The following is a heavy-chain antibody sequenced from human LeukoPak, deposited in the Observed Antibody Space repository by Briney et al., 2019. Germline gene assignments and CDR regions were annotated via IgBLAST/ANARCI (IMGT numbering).Heavy chain of an antibody. J-gene: IGHJ4*02. CDR2: IKSKTDGGTT. V-gene: IGHV3-15*01. CDR1: GLPFNNAW. Sequence: GGSLRLSCTASGLPFNNAWMSWVRQAPGKGLEWVGRIKSKTDGGTTDYAAPVKGRFTISRDDSKNTLYLQMNRLRTEDTAVYYFTTSPTDPPFDYWGQGTLVTVSS. CDR3: TTSPTDPPFDY.